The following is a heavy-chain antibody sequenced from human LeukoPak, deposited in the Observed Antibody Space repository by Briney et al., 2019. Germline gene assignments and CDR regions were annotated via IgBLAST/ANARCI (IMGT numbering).Heavy chain of an antibody. Sequence: LSGGSLRLSCAASGFTFSSHWMTWVRQAPGKGLEWVANIKEDGTRKNYMDSVKGRFTASKDDARKSMYLQMNSLRVEDTAVYYCAKDRANWAIDDWGQGTQVTVSS. CDR3: AKDRANWAIDD. J-gene: IGHJ4*02. V-gene: IGHV3-7*01. CDR2: IKEDGTRK. CDR1: GFTFSSHW. D-gene: IGHD3-16*01.